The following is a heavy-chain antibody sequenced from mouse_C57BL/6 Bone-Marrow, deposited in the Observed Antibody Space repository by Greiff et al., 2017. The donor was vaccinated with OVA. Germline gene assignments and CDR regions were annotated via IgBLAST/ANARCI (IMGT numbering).Heavy chain of an antibody. CDR2: IDPETGGT. Sequence: VQLQQSGAELVRPGASVTLSCKASGYTFTDYEMHWVKQTPVHGLEWIGAIDPETGGTAYNQKFKGKAILTADKSSSTAYMELRSLTSEDSAVYYCTRGDSNDYAMDYWGQGTSVTVSS. V-gene: IGHV1-15*01. D-gene: IGHD2-5*01. J-gene: IGHJ4*01. CDR1: GYTFTDYE. CDR3: TRGDSNDYAMDY.